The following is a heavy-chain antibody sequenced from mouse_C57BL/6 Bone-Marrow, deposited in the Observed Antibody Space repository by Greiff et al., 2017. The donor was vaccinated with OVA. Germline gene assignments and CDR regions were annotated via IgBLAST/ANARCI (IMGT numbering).Heavy chain of an antibody. D-gene: IGHD3-2*02. Sequence: EVNVVESGGGLVKPGGSLKLSCAASGFTFSSYAMSWVRQTPEKRLEWVATISDGGSYTYYPDNVKGRFTISRDNAKNNLYLQMSHLKSEDTAMYYCARDIDSSGYDYAMDYWGQGTSVTVSS. CDR1: GFTFSSYA. CDR2: ISDGGSYT. CDR3: ARDIDSSGYDYAMDY. V-gene: IGHV5-4*01. J-gene: IGHJ4*01.